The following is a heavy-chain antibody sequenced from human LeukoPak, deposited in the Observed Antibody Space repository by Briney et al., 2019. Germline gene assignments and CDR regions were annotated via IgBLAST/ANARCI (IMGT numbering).Heavy chain of an antibody. CDR1: GASISSYY. V-gene: IGHV4-59*01. Sequence: KPSEPLSLTCTVAGASISSYYWSGFRQLPGKGLEWIGYIYYSGNTNYNPSLKSRVTISVDTSKNQFSLKLSSVTAEDTAVYYCARTYDSGTYYPYYFDYWGQGILVTVSS. CDR2: IYYSGNT. CDR3: ARTYDSGTYYPYYFDY. J-gene: IGHJ4*02. D-gene: IGHD3-22*01.